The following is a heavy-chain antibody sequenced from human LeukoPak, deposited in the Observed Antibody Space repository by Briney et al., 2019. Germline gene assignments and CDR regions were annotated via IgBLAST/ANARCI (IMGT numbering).Heavy chain of an antibody. Sequence: SETLPLTCTVSGGSISSYYWSWIRQPPGKGLEWIGYMHYSGSTNYNPSLKSRVIISVETSKNQLSLKLSSVTAADTAVYYCARDRGSSGWYYFDYWGQGTLVTVSS. CDR2: MHYSGST. CDR1: GGSISSYY. D-gene: IGHD6-19*01. V-gene: IGHV4-59*01. CDR3: ARDRGSSGWYYFDY. J-gene: IGHJ4*02.